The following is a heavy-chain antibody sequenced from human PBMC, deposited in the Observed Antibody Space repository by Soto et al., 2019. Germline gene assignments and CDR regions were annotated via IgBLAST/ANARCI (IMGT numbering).Heavy chain of an antibody. CDR3: ARGSSSWESPVFDP. V-gene: IGHV6-1*01. J-gene: IGHJ5*02. D-gene: IGHD6-13*01. Sequence: PSQTLSLTCAISGDSVASSSAAWNWIRQSPSSGLEWLGRTYYRSKGYNDYAVSVKSRITINPDTSKNQFALQLNSLTPEDTAVYYCARGSSSWESPVFDPWGQGTLVTVSS. CDR1: GDSVASSSAA. CDR2: TYYRSKGYN.